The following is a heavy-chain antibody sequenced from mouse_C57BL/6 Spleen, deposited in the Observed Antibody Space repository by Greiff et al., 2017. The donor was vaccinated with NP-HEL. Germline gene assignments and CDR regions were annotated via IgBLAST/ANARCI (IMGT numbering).Heavy chain of an antibody. J-gene: IGHJ2*01. CDR3: ARSLGRSPNYFDY. V-gene: IGHV1-81*01. CDR1: GYPFTSYG. D-gene: IGHD4-1*01. Sequence: QVQLQQSGAELARPGASVKLSCKASGYPFTSYGISWVKQRTGQGLEWIGEIYPRSGNTYYNEKFKSKATLTADKSSSTAYMALRSLTSEDSAVYFCARSLGRSPNYFDYWGQGTTLTVSS. CDR2: IYPRSGNT.